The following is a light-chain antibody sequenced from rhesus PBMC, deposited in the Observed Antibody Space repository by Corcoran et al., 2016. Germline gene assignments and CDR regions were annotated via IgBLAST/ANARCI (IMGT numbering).Light chain of an antibody. CDR2: EVS. Sequence: QAALSQPRSVSGSTGQSVTSSCPGTSSDIGGYNFVSWYQQHPGTAPKLMIYEVSRGPSGDSDRFSGSKSGNTASLTIPGLQAEDETDYYCSSDAGSNTFIVGAGTRLTVL. CDR1: SSDIGGYNF. V-gene: IGLV2-32*02. CDR3: SSDAGSNTFI. J-gene: IGLJ1*01.